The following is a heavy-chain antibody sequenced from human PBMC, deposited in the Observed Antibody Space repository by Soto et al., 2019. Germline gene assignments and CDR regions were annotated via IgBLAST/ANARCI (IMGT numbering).Heavy chain of an antibody. CDR2: ISWNSGRI. J-gene: IGHJ4*02. V-gene: IGHV3-9*01. CDR1: GFTFDDYA. Sequence: PGGSLRLSCAASGFTFDDYAMEGVRQAPGKGLGWVSGISWNSGRIDYADSVKGRFTISRDNAKNSLYLQMNSLRAEDTALYYCAKDKGYSSSYFDYWGQGTLVTVSS. CDR3: AKDKGYSSSYFDY. D-gene: IGHD6-6*01.